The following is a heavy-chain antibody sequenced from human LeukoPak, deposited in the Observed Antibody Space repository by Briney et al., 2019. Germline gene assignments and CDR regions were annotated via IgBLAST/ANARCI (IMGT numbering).Heavy chain of an antibody. D-gene: IGHD1-1*01. CDR2: ISSSSSTI. CDR1: GFTFSSYA. Sequence: PGGSLRLSCAASGFTFSSYAMSWVRQAPGKGLEWVSYISSSSSTIYYADSVKGRFTISRDNTKNTLYLQMNSLGAEDTAVYYCVRDKMMDDRGVGFDPWGQGTLVTVSS. CDR3: VRDKMMDDRGVGFDP. V-gene: IGHV3-48*04. J-gene: IGHJ5*02.